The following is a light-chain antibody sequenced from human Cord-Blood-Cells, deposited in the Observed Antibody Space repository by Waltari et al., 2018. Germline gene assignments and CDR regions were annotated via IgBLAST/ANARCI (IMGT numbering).Light chain of an antibody. V-gene: IGLV1-40*01. CDR1: SSNIGAGYD. Sequence: QSVLTQPPSVSGAPGQRVTISCTGSSSNIGAGYDVHWYQQLPGTAPKLLIYGNSNRPSGVPDRFSGSKSGTSASLAITGRQAEDEADYYCQSYDSSLSVYVFGTGTKVTVL. J-gene: IGLJ1*01. CDR3: QSYDSSLSVYV. CDR2: GNS.